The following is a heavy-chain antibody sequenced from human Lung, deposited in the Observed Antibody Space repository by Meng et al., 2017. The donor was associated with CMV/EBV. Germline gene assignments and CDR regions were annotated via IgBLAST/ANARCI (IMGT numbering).Heavy chain of an antibody. V-gene: IGHV4-30-4*01. CDR2: IYYSGST. D-gene: IGHD4-11*01. Sequence: VQLQGPGPGLVKPSQTLSLTCIVSGGSISSGDYYWSWIRQPPGKGLEWIGYIYYSGSTYYNPSLKSRVTISVDTSKNQFSLKLSSVTAADTAVYYCARDRTTGRYFDYWGQGTLVTVSS. CDR3: ARDRTTGRYFDY. J-gene: IGHJ4*02. CDR1: GGSISSGDYY.